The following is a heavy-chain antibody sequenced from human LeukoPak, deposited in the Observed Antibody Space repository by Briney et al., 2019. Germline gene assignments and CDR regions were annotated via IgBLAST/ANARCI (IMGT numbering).Heavy chain of an antibody. CDR3: VRYDVEARRFDY. J-gene: IGHJ4*02. V-gene: IGHV3-21*01. CDR2: ISSSSYI. D-gene: IGHD1-1*01. CDR1: GFTFSSYS. Sequence: GGSLRLSCAASGFTFSSYSMNWVRQAPGKGLEWVSSISSSSYIYYADSVKGRFTISRNNVDNTLYLQMNSLSADDTAMYYCVRYDVEARRFDYWGQGTLVTVSS.